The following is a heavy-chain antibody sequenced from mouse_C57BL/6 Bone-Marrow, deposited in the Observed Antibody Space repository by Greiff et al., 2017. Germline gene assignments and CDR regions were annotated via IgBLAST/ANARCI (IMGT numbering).Heavy chain of an antibody. CDR3: ARGRLRRRTDFDY. CDR2: INPSHGGT. V-gene: IGHV1-53*01. Sequence: QVHVKQSGTELVKPGASVKLSCKASGYTFTSSWMHWVKQRPGQGLEWIGNINPSHGGTTYNEKFKSKATLTVDKSSIPAYMLLSSLPSEDSAVYYCARGRLRRRTDFDYWGQGTTLTVSS. D-gene: IGHD2-4*01. J-gene: IGHJ2*01. CDR1: GYTFTSSW.